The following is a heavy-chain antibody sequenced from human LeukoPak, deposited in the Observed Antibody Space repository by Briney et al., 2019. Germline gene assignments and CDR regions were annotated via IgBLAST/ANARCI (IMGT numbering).Heavy chain of an antibody. V-gene: IGHV3-21*01. Sequence: GGSLRLSCAASGFTFSSYSMNWVRQAPGKGLEWVSSISSSSSYIYYADSVKGRFTISRDNAKNSLYLQMNGLRAEDTAVYYCARDLRGSGSSDYWGQGTLVTVSS. CDR2: ISSSSSYI. J-gene: IGHJ4*02. CDR3: ARDLRGSGSSDY. D-gene: IGHD3-10*01. CDR1: GFTFSSYS.